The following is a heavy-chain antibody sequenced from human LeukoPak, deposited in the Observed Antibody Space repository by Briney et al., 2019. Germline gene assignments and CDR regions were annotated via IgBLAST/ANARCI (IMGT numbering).Heavy chain of an antibody. Sequence: GGSLRLSCAASEFTFSNYAMQWVRQAPGNGLEWVSGISASGGSTWYADTVKGRFTISRDTSKNTLYLQMNSLRAEDTAVYYCAKYVSAEGPPYALDVWGQGTTVTVSS. CDR3: AKYVSAEGPPYALDV. CDR1: EFTFSNYA. V-gene: IGHV3-23*01. D-gene: IGHD3-10*02. J-gene: IGHJ6*02. CDR2: ISASGGST.